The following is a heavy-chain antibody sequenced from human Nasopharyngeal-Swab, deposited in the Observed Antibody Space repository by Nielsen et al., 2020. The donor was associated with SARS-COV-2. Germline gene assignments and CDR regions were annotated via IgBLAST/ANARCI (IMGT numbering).Heavy chain of an antibody. CDR3: ARDDSTAAGTKAFDI. CDR1: GYTLTELS. J-gene: IGHJ3*02. Sequence: ASVKVSCKVSGYTLTELSMHWVRQAPGKGLEWMGIINPSGGSTSYAQKFQGRVTMTRDTSTSTVYMELSSLRSEDTAVYYCARDDSTAAGTKAFDIWGQGTMVTVSS. V-gene: IGHV1-46*01. D-gene: IGHD6-13*01. CDR2: INPSGGST.